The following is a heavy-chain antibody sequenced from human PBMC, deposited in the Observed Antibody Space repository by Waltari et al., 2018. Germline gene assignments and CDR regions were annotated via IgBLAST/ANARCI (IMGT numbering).Heavy chain of an antibody. CDR1: GDSMTHRNYY. V-gene: IGHV4-39*02. CDR3: ARRPMGAAFDY. J-gene: IGHJ4*02. CDR2: IYYSGTS. D-gene: IGHD3-16*01. Sequence: QLQMHESGPGLVKSSETLSLTCTVSGDSMTHRNYYWAWIRQPPGKGLEWIGDIYYSGTSFYNPSLMSRLTISADTSKNHFSLSLTSVTVADTAIYYCARRPMGAAFDYWGQGVLVTISS.